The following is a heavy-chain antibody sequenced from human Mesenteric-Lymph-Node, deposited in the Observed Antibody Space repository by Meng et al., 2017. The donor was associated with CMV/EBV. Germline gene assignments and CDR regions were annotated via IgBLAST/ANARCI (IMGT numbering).Heavy chain of an antibody. Sequence: GESLKISCAASGFTFSSYEMNWVRQAPGKGLEWVSYISSSGSTIYYADSVKGRFTISRDNSKNTVYLQMHSLRADDTALYYCVKDRDYGGNLDLGFDYWGQGTLVTVSS. D-gene: IGHD4-23*01. CDR1: GFTFSSYE. V-gene: IGHV3-48*03. CDR2: ISSSGSTI. CDR3: VKDRDYGGNLDLGFDY. J-gene: IGHJ4*02.